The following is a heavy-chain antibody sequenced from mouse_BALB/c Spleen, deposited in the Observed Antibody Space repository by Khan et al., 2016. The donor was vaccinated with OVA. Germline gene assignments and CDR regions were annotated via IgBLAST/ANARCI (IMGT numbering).Heavy chain of an antibody. CDR3: ARDYWFVY. CDR1: GFTFSNYA. J-gene: IGHJ3*01. Sequence: EVQLEVSGGGLVKPGGSLKVSCAASGFTFSNYAMSWVRQTPEKRLEWVASISTGDTTYYPDSVKGRFTISRDNARNILYLQMSSLRSDDTAMYYCARDYWFVYWGQGTLVTVSA. V-gene: IGHV5-6-5*01. CDR2: ISTGDTT.